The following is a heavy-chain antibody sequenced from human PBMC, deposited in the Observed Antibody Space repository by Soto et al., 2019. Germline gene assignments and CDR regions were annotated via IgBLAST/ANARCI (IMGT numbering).Heavy chain of an antibody. CDR1: AASFSKYY. V-gene: IGHV4-59*01. Sequence: LSLTCTVSAASFSKYYWSWIRQPPGKGLEWIGYIYFNGNTNYNPSLKRRVTISIDTSKKQISLNLTSVTDADTAVYYCASVTFGGVVLAHWGQGTLVTVSS. D-gene: IGHD3-16*01. CDR3: ASVTFGGVVLAH. J-gene: IGHJ4*02. CDR2: IYFNGNT.